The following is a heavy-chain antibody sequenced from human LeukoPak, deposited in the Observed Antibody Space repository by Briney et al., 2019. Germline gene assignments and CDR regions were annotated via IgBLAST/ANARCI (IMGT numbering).Heavy chain of an antibody. CDR3: AKARIAAAGYGTLFDY. J-gene: IGHJ4*02. D-gene: IGHD6-13*01. CDR2: IRYDGSNK. CDR1: GFTFSSYG. Sequence: PGGSLRLSCAASGFTFSSYGMHWVRQAPDKGLEWVAFIRYDGSNKYYADSVKGRFTISRDNSKNTLYLQMNSLRAEDTAVYYCAKARIAAAGYGTLFDYWGQGTLVTVSS. V-gene: IGHV3-30*02.